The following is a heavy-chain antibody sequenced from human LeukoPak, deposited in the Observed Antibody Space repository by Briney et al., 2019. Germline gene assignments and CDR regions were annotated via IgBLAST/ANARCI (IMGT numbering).Heavy chain of an antibody. CDR2: INHSGST. V-gene: IGHV4-34*01. D-gene: IGHD6-19*01. CDR3: ARGNLKRIAVAGTRGAFDI. CDR1: GGSFSGYY. J-gene: IGHJ3*02. Sequence: SETLSLTCAVYGGSFSGYYWSWIRQPPGKGLEWIGEINHSGSTNYNPSLKSRVTISVDTSKNQFSLKLSSVTAADTAVYYCARGNLKRIAVAGTRGAFDIWGQRTMVTVSS.